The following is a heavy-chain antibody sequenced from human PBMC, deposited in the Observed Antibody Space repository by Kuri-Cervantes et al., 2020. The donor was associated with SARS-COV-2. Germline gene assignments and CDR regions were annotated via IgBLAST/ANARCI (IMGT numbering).Heavy chain of an antibody. CDR2: IRSSSSYI. CDR1: GCTVSSNY. D-gene: IGHD5/OR15-5a*01. Sequence: GESLNTPWAAWGCTVSSNYMSWDRQAPGEGLEWVSSIRSSSSYIYYADSVKGRFTISRDNAKNSLYLQMNSLRAEDTAVYYCARDDQSSTGMDVWGQGTTVTVSS. V-gene: IGHV3-21*01. CDR3: ARDDQSSTGMDV. J-gene: IGHJ6*02.